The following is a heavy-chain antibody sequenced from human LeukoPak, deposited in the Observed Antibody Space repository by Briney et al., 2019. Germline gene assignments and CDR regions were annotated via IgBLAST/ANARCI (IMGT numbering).Heavy chain of an antibody. Sequence: ASVKVSCKASGYTFTGYYMHWVRQAPGQGLEWMGWIHPNSGGTNYAQKFQGRVTMTRDTSISTASMELSSLKSDDTAVYYCARVLCSSTSCYSSPWFDPWGQGTLVTVSS. CDR2: IHPNSGGT. J-gene: IGHJ5*02. V-gene: IGHV1-2*02. D-gene: IGHD2-2*01. CDR1: GYTFTGYY. CDR3: ARVLCSSTSCYSSPWFDP.